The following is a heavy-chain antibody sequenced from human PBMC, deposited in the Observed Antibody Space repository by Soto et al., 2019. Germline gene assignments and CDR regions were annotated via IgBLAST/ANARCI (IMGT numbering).Heavy chain of an antibody. D-gene: IGHD6-13*01. V-gene: IGHV4-59*08. Sequence: SETLSLTCTVSGGSISSYYWSWIRQPPGKGLEWIGYMYNTGSTVYNPSFKSRVTISVDTSKNQFSLKRSSVTAADTAVYYCARGSTGYSSSWYRYRGQGTLVT. J-gene: IGHJ4*02. CDR2: MYNTGST. CDR3: ARGSTGYSSSWYRY. CDR1: GGSISSYY.